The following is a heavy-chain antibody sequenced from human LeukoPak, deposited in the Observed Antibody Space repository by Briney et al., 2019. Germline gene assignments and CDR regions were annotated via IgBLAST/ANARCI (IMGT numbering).Heavy chain of an antibody. Sequence: ASVKASCKASGYTFTSYAISWVRQAPGQGLEWMGWISAYNGNTNYAQKLKGRVTMTTDTSTSTAYMQMRSLRSEDTAVYYCARDTEWGYFDLWGRGTLVTVSS. CDR1: GYTFTSYA. V-gene: IGHV1-18*01. J-gene: IGHJ2*01. D-gene: IGHD3-3*01. CDR2: ISAYNGNT. CDR3: ARDTEWGYFDL.